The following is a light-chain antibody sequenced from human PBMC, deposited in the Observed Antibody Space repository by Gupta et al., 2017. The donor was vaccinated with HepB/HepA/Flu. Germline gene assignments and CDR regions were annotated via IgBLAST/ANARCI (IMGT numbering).Light chain of an antibody. CDR3: LAWDISTSV. Sequence: SYELIQLPSVSVSPGQTASITCYGNDLGDKSVSWYRQKPGTSPELVIYEHNKRPAGIPQRFSSSNSGNTATLTIGGTQAKDDADFCCLAWDISTSVFGGGTKLTVV. CDR2: EHN. V-gene: IGLV3-1*01. J-gene: IGLJ3*02. CDR1: DLGDKS.